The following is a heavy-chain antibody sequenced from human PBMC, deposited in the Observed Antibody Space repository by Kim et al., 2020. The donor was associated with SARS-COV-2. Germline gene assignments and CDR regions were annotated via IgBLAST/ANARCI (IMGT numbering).Heavy chain of an antibody. CDR1: GFTLSDYY. CDR2: SRSKAHRYTT. Sequence: GGSLRLSCAASGFTLSDYYMDWVRQAPGKGLEWIGRSRSKAHRYTTEYAASVKGRFTVSRDDSKNSVYLQMNSLMIEDTAVYYCASQLFGESNWGQGTLVIVSS. CDR3: ASQLFGESN. V-gene: IGHV3-72*01. J-gene: IGHJ4*02. D-gene: IGHD2-21*01.